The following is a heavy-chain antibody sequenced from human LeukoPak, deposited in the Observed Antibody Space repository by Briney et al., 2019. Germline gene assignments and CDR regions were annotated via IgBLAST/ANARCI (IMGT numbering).Heavy chain of an antibody. CDR2: INPNSGGT. V-gene: IGHV1-2*02. J-gene: IGHJ4*02. Sequence: GASVKVSCKASGYTFTGYYMHWVRQAPGQGLEWMGWINPNSGGTNYAQKFQGRVTMTRDTSISTAYMELSRLRSDDTAVYYCGTSVLRQLEPSPLSPIDYWGQGTLVTVSS. CDR3: GTSVLRQLEPSPLSPIDY. D-gene: IGHD6-6*01. CDR1: GYTFTGYY.